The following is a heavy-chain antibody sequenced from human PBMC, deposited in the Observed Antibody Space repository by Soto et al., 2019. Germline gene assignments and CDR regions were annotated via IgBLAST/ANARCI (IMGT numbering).Heavy chain of an antibody. V-gene: IGHV1-2*02. CDR2: XSXXSXGX. CDR1: GYTFTDYY. Sequence: GASVKVSCKASGYTFTDYYIQLVRQAPGQGLEXMGXXSXXSXGXXXAXXXRGRVTMTRDTSVNSAYLHLSSLTSDETAVYFCARCHRGLRCHLDYWGQGTLVTVSS. CDR3: ARCHRGLRCHLDY. J-gene: IGHJ4*02. D-gene: IGHD2-2*01.